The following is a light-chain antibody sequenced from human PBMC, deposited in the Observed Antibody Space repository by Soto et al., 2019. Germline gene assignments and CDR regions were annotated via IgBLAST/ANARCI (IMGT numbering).Light chain of an antibody. CDR1: QSLLHVNGYSY. Sequence: IVVTQSRLSLPVTPGEPASISCRSNQSLLHVNGYSYLDWYLQKPGQSPQLLIYLGSNRASGVPDRFSGSGSGTEFTLTVSRVEAEDVGVYYCMQALQTPPTFGQGTKV. J-gene: IGKJ1*01. V-gene: IGKV2-28*01. CDR2: LGS. CDR3: MQALQTPPT.